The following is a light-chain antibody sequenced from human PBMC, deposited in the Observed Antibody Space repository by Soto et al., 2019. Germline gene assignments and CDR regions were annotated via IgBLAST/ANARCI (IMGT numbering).Light chain of an antibody. CDR2: EVS. Sequence: QSVLTQPPSASGSPGQSVTISCTGTSSDIGGYNYVSWYQQHPGKAPKVMIYEVSKRPSGVPDRFSGSKSGNTASLTVSGLQAEDEDDYYCNSNVGSDTVVFGGGTKLTVL. CDR1: SSDIGGYNY. CDR3: NSNVGSDTVV. V-gene: IGLV2-8*01. J-gene: IGLJ2*01.